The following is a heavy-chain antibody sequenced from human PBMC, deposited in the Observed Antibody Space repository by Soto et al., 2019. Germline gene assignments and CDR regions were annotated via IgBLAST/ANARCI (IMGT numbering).Heavy chain of an antibody. V-gene: IGHV4-59*01. J-gene: IGHJ4*02. CDR3: ARVADGWEAYYFDY. CDR2: IYYTGSTT. D-gene: IGHD1-26*01. Sequence: SETLSLTCTVSGGSISSYYWSWIRQPPGKGLEWIGYIYYTGSTTKYNPSLKSRVTISVDTSKNQFSLKLSSVTAADTAVYYCARVADGWEAYYFDYWGQGTLVTFSS. CDR1: GGSISSYY.